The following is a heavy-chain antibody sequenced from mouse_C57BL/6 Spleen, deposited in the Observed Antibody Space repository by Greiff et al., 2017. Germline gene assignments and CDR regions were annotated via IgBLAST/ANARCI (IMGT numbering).Heavy chain of an antibody. V-gene: IGHV1-64*01. J-gene: IGHJ2*01. CDR1: GYTFTSYW. D-gene: IGHD3-1*01. Sequence: QVQLQQPGAELVKPGASVKLSCKASGYTFTSYWMHWVKQRPGQGLEWIGMIHPNSGSTNYNEKFKSKATLTVDKSSSTAYMQLSSLTSEDSAVYYGARSGTEGYFDYWGQGTTLTVSS. CDR2: IHPNSGST. CDR3: ARSGTEGYFDY.